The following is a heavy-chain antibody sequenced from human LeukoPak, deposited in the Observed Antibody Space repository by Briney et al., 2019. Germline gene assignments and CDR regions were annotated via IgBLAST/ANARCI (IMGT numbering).Heavy chain of an antibody. CDR3: ARRGYTYGQFDY. J-gene: IGHJ4*02. Sequence: SETLSLTCTVSGSSISSSSYYWGWIRQPPGEGLERIGSIFYSGGTYYNPSLMSRVTISVDTSKNQFSLKLNSVTAADTAVYYCARRGYTYGQFDYWGQGTLVTVSS. CDR2: IFYSGGT. V-gene: IGHV4-39*01. D-gene: IGHD5-18*01. CDR1: GSSISSSSYY.